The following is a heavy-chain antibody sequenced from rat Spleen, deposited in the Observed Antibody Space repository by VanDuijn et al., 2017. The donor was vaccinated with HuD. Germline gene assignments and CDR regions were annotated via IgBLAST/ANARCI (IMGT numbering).Heavy chain of an antibody. CDR2: ISNDGGTT. V-gene: IGHV5-22*01. Sequence: EVQLVESGGGLVQPGRSLKLSCAASGFTFSDYYMAWVRQAPKKGLEWVASISNDGGTTYYPDSVKGRFTISRDNAENTVYLQMNSLRSEDTATYYCASHYDGTYPFTYWGQGTLVTVSS. CDR1: GFTFSDYY. CDR3: ASHYDGTYPFTY. J-gene: IGHJ3*01. D-gene: IGHD1-12*02.